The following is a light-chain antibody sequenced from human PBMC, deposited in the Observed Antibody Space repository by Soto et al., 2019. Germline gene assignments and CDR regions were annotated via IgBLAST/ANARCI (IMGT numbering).Light chain of an antibody. V-gene: IGKV3-11*01. CDR2: DVS. Sequence: IVLTQSPASLSLSPGKRATLSCRASQNISNYLIWYQQKPGQAPRLLIYDVSNGATGIPARFSGSGSGTDFTLTISRLEPEDSAVYYCQQYGYSFWTFGQGTKVDIK. J-gene: IGKJ1*01. CDR3: QQYGYSFWT. CDR1: QNISNY.